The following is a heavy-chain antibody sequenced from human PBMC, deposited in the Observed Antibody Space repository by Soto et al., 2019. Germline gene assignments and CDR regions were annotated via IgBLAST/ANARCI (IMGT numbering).Heavy chain of an antibody. D-gene: IGHD7-27*01. Sequence: SETLSLTCAVYGGSFSGYYWTWIRQPPGKGLEWIGYIYYSGSPNYNPSLKSRVTISVDTSKNQFSLKLSSVTATDTAVYYCARDTGGHFDYWGQGTLVTVSS. CDR3: ARDTGGHFDY. CDR2: IYYSGSP. CDR1: GGSFSGYY. V-gene: IGHV4-59*01. J-gene: IGHJ4*02.